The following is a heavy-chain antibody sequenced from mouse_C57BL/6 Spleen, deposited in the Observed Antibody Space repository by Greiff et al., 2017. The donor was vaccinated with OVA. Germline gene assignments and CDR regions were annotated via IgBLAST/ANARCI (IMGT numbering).Heavy chain of an antibody. CDR2: IDPETGGT. CDR1: GYTFTDYE. D-gene: IGHD2-5*01. CDR3: TREGISNPPGFAY. J-gene: IGHJ3*01. Sequence: VQVVESGAELVRPGASVTLSCKASGYTFTDYEMHWVKQTPVHGLEWIGAIDPETGGTAYNQKFKGKAILTADKSSSTAYMELRSLTSEDSAVYYCTREGISNPPGFAYWGQGTLVTVSA. V-gene: IGHV1-15*01.